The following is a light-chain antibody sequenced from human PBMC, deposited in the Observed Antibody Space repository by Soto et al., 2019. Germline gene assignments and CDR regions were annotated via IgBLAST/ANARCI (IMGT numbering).Light chain of an antibody. CDR2: GAS. J-gene: IGKJ1*01. CDR1: QSINSN. V-gene: IGKV3-15*01. CDR3: QQHNDWPPWT. Sequence: EIVMTQSPATLSVSPGERATLSCRASQSINSNLAWYQQRPGQAPRLLIYGASARATGVPARFSGSGSGTDFTLTIISLQSEDFAVYYCQQHNDWPPWTFGQGTKVEIK.